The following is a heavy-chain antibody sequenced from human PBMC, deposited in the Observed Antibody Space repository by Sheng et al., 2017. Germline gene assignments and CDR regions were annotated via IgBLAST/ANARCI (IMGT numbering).Heavy chain of an antibody. CDR3: VREGWELGPH. CDR2: ISAYNGNT. J-gene: IGHJ4*02. CDR1: GYTFTSYG. D-gene: IGHD1-26*01. Sequence: QVQLVQSGAEVKKPGASVKVSCKASGYTFTSYGISWVRQAPGQGLEWMGWISAYNGNTNYAQKFQDRVAISADESTNTVHLHLSRLTGEDTAIYYCVREGWELGPHWGQGTLVTVSS. V-gene: IGHV1-18*01.